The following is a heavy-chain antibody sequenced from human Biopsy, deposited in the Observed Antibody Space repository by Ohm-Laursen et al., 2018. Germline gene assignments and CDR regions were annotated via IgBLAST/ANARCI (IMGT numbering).Heavy chain of an antibody. J-gene: IGHJ4*02. Sequence: SLRLSCAASGFSFSSYSMNWARQAPGKGLEWVSYTDTTSGTKFYADSVKGRLTISRDNAKNSLYLQMTSLRAEDTAVYFCVRGWWNRSSLFLDHWGQGSLVTVSS. V-gene: IGHV3-48*01. CDR2: TDTTSGTK. D-gene: IGHD1/OR15-1a*01. CDR3: VRGWWNRSSLFLDH. CDR1: GFSFSSYS.